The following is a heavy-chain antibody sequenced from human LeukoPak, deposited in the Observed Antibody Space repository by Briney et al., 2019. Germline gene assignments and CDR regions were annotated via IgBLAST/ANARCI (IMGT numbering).Heavy chain of an antibody. CDR1: GGSFSGYY. CDR2: INHSGST. D-gene: IGHD6-19*01. Sequence: PSETLSLTCAVYGGSFSGYYWSWIRQPPGKGLEWIGEINHSGSTNYNPSLKSRVTISVDTSKNQFSLKLSSVTAADTAVYYCARVGERSGWSDYWGQGTLVTVSS. V-gene: IGHV4-34*01. J-gene: IGHJ4*02. CDR3: ARVGERSGWSDY.